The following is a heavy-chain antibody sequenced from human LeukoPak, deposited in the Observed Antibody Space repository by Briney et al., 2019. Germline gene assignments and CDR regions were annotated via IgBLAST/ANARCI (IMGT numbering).Heavy chain of an antibody. CDR2: ISSSGNTI. Sequence: GGSLRLSCAASGFTFSSYEMNWVRQAPGKGLEWVSYISSSGNTIYYADSVKGRFTISRDNAKNSLYLQMSSLRAEDTAVYYCARRSSRSFDYWGQGTQVTVSS. CDR1: GFTFSSYE. D-gene: IGHD2/OR15-2a*01. J-gene: IGHJ4*02. V-gene: IGHV3-48*03. CDR3: ARRSSRSFDY.